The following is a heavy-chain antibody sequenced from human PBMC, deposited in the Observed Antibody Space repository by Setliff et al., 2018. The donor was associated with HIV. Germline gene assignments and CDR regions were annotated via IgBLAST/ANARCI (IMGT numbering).Heavy chain of an antibody. J-gene: IGHJ3*02. CDR3: AKDSSAYLLSGPRRAFEI. CDR2: IWYDGTNK. V-gene: IGHV3-33*06. CDR1: GFTFSSFC. D-gene: IGHD3-22*01. Sequence: GGSLRLSCAASGFTFSSFCMHWVRQAPGKGLELVAVIWYDGTNKYYVDPVRGRFTISRDNSKKILYLQMNCLSAEDTALYYCAKDSSAYLLSGPRRAFEIWGQGTMVTVSS.